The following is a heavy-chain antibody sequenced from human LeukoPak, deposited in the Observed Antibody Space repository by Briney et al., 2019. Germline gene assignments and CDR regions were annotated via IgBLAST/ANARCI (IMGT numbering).Heavy chain of an antibody. J-gene: IGHJ6*02. V-gene: IGHV1-69*01. CDR2: IIPIFGTA. Sequence: SVKVSCKASGGTFSSYAISWVRQAPGQGLEWMGGIIPIFGTANYAQKFQGRVTITADESTSTAYMELSSLRSEDTAVYYCARDQITMIVVHYYYGMDVWGQGTTDTVSS. CDR1: GGTFSSYA. D-gene: IGHD3-22*01. CDR3: ARDQITMIVVHYYYGMDV.